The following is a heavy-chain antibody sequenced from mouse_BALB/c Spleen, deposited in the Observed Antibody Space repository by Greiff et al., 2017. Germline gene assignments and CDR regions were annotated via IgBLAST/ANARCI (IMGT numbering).Heavy chain of an antibody. Sequence: EVKLVESGGGLVKPGGSLKLSCAASGFTFSSYAMSWVRQTPEKRLEWVASISSGGSTYYPDSVKGRFTISRDNARNILYLQMSSLRSEDTAMYYCARGGITTVPYFDSWGKGTTLTVSS. D-gene: IGHD1-1*01. CDR2: ISSGGST. V-gene: IGHV5-6-5*01. CDR3: ARGGITTVPYFDS. CDR1: GFTFSSYA. J-gene: IGHJ2*01.